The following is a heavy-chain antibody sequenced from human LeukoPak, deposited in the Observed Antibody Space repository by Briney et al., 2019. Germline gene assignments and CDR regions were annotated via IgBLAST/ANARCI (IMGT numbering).Heavy chain of an antibody. CDR3: AKDIWVEGVRGLGELPENPDY. V-gene: IGHV3-9*01. J-gene: IGHJ4*02. CDR1: GFTFDDYA. CDR2: ISWNSGSI. Sequence: PGGSLRLSCAASGFTFDDYAMHWVRQAPGKGLEWVSGISWNSGSIGYADSVKGRFTISRDNAKNSLYLQMNSLRAEDTALYYCAKDIWVEGVRGLGELPENPDYWGQGTLVTVSS. D-gene: IGHD3-10*01.